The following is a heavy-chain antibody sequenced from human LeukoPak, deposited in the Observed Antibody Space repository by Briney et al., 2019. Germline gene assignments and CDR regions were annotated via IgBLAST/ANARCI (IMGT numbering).Heavy chain of an antibody. CDR1: AYIFGTDD. J-gene: IGHJ5*02. Sequence: GASVKVSCKASAYIFGTDDVHWLRDAPGQGLEWMGCMTPASLFTRYAQNFPGRLTLTWDATIHTVYMELASLRSDDTVVYYCATESAVTFSGVVFHYFDPWGQGTLVTVSP. V-gene: IGHV1-8*01. CDR2: MTPASLFT. D-gene: IGHD3-3*01. CDR3: ATESAVTFSGVVFHYFDP.